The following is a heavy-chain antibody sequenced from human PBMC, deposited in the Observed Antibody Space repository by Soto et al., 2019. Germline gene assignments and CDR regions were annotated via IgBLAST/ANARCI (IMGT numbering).Heavy chain of an antibody. V-gene: IGHV3-74*01. J-gene: IGHJ5*02. Sequence: DVQLVESGGGLVQPGGSLRVSCAASGFTLGSHRIHWVRQPPGKGLEWVSRIDTDGGCTSYADSVKGRFTISTDNAKNTVYLQMTGLRAEDTAVYYCATVFDLWGQGTLVTASS. CDR1: GFTLGSHR. CDR2: IDTDGGCT. CDR3: ATVFDL.